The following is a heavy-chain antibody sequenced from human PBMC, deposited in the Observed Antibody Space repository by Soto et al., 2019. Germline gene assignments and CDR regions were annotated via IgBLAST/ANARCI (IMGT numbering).Heavy chain of an antibody. D-gene: IGHD1-26*01. V-gene: IGHV1-69*13. J-gene: IGHJ3*02. CDR1: GGTFSSYA. CDR3: ARDRRPYYASAARDAFDI. CDR2: IIPIFGTA. Sequence: PVKVSCKASGGTFSSYAISWVRQAPGQGLEWMGGIIPIFGTANYAQKFQGRVTITADESTSTAYMELSSLRSEDTAVYYCARDRRPYYASAARDAFDIWGQGTMVTVSS.